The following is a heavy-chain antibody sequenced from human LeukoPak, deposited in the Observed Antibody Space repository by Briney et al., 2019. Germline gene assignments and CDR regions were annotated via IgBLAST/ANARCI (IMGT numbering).Heavy chain of an antibody. CDR2: ISSSSNYI. Sequence: GGSLRLSCAASGFTFSSYTMNWVRQAPGKGLEWVSSISSSSNYIYYADSVKGRFTISRDNAKNSLYLQMNSLRAEDTAVYYCARDRRSDGDFDYWGQGTLVTVSS. CDR3: ARDRRSDGDFDY. J-gene: IGHJ4*02. V-gene: IGHV3-21*01. CDR1: GFTFSSYT. D-gene: IGHD2-8*02.